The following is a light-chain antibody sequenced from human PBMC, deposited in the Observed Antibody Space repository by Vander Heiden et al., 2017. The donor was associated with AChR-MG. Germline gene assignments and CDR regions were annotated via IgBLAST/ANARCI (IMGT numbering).Light chain of an antibody. V-gene: IGLV2-14*01. CDR1: SSDVGGYNY. CDR3: SSYTSSSTAVV. CDR2: DVS. J-gene: IGLJ2*01. Sequence: QSALTQPASVSGSPGQSINIACTGTSSDVGGYNYVSWYQQHPGKAPKLMIYDVSKRPSGVSNRFSGSKSGNTASLTISGLQAEDEADYYCSSYTSSSTAVVFGGGTKLTVL.